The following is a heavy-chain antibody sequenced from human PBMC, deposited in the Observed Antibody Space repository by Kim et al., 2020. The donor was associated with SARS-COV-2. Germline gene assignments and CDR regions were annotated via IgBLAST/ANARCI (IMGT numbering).Heavy chain of an antibody. CDR1: GFTFGSYA. Sequence: GGSLRLSCAASGFTFGSYAMSWVRQAPGKGLEWVSGISGTGGSTYYADSVKGRFTISRDSSKNTLYLQMNSLRAEDTAVYYCAKAMTTLTTGNWFDPWGQGTLVTVSS. V-gene: IGHV3-23*01. CDR3: AKAMTTLTTGNWFDP. CDR2: ISGTGGST. J-gene: IGHJ5*02. D-gene: IGHD4-17*01.